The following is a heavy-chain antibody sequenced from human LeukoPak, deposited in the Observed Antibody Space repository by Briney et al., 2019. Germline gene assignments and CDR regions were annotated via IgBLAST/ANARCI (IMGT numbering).Heavy chain of an antibody. Sequence: ASVKVSCKASGGTFSSYAISWVRQAPGQGLEWMGGIIPIFGTANYAQKFQGRVTITADESTSTAYMELSSLRSEDTAVYYCARVGPGGDYYYYYMDVWGKGTTVTISS. J-gene: IGHJ6*03. CDR2: IIPIFGTA. V-gene: IGHV1-69*13. CDR3: ARVGPGGDYYYYYMDV. D-gene: IGHD3-16*01. CDR1: GGTFSSYA.